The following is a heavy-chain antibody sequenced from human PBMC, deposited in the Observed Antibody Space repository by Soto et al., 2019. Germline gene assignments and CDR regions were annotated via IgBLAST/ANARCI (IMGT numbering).Heavy chain of an antibody. V-gene: IGHV3-48*02. Sequence: EVQLVESGGGLVQPGGSLRLTCAASGFTFSSYSMNWVRQAPGKGLEWVSYISSSSSTIYYADSVKGRFTISRDNAKNSLYLQMNSLRDEDTAVYYCAREAHYINWFDPWGQGTLVTVSS. CDR2: ISSSSSTI. CDR3: AREAHYINWFDP. J-gene: IGHJ5*02. CDR1: GFTFSSYS. D-gene: IGHD4-4*01.